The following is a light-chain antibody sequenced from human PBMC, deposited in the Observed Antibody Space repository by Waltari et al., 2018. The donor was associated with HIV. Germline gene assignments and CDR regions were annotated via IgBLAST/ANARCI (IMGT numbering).Light chain of an antibody. V-gene: IGKV1-39*01. CDR3: QQRSNWPLT. CDR2: GAS. CDR1: QYISNY. Sequence: DIQMTQSPSSLSASVGDRVIITCRASQYISNYLSWYQQKPGKAPNLLIYGASSLQSGVPSRFIGSGSGTDFTLTISSLEPEDFAVYYCQQRSNWPLTFGGGTKVEIK. J-gene: IGKJ4*01.